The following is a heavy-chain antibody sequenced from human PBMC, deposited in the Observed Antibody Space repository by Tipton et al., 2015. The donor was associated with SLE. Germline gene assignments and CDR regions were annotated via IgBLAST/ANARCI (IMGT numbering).Heavy chain of an antibody. D-gene: IGHD3-16*01. J-gene: IGHJ4*02. CDR2: IWPYDSDI. CDR1: GYTFTSNW. CDR3: LRGDYGNY. Sequence: VQLVQSGAEVKKPGESLTISCKGSGYTFTSNWIAWVRQMPGKGLEWMGIIWPYDSDIKYNPSFQGQVTISADKSISTAYLQWSSLKASDSAIYYCLRGDYGNYWGQGTLVTVSS. V-gene: IGHV5-51*03.